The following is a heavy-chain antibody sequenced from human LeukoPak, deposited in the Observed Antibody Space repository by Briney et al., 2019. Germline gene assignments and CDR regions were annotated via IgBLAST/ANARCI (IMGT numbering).Heavy chain of an antibody. V-gene: IGHV4-34*01. J-gene: IGHJ4*02. CDR1: GGSFSGYY. CDR2: INHSGST. Sequence: SETLSLTCAVYGGSFSGYYWSWIRQPPGKGLEWMGEINHSGSTDYNPSLKSRVTISVDTSKNQFSLKLSSVTAADTAVYYCARGTVAGTDYWGQGTLVTVSS. CDR3: ARGTVAGTDY. D-gene: IGHD6-19*01.